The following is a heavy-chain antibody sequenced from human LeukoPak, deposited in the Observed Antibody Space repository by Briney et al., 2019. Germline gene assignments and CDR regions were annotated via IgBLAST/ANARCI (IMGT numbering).Heavy chain of an antibody. V-gene: IGHV4-30-2*01. CDR1: GGSISSSGYS. J-gene: IGHJ3*02. CDR3: ARVGSSGYPADEPFDI. Sequence: SETLSLTCTVSGGSISSSGYSWSWIRQPPGKGLEWIGQIYHSGITYYNPSLKSRLPKSVYRSKNEFSLTLSSVTAADTAVYYCARVGSSGYPADEPFDIWGQGTMVTVSS. CDR2: IYHSGIT. D-gene: IGHD3-22*01.